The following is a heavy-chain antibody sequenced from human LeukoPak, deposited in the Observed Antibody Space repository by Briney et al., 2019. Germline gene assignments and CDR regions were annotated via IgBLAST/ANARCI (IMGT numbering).Heavy chain of an antibody. CDR1: GYTFTSYY. Sequence: ASVQVSCKASGYTFTSYYMHWVRQAPGQGLEWMGWINPNSGGTNYAQKFQGWVTMTRDTSISTAYMELSRLRSDDTAVYYCARDGAGYYGSGSYINFDYWGQGTLVTVSS. CDR3: ARDGAGYYGSGSYINFDY. CDR2: INPNSGGT. V-gene: IGHV1-2*04. D-gene: IGHD3-10*01. J-gene: IGHJ4*02.